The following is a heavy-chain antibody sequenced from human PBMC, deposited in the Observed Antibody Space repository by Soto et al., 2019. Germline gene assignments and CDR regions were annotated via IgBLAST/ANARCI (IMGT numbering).Heavy chain of an antibody. Sequence: QVQLVESGGGVVQPGRSLRLSCAASGFSFSSYGMHWVRQAPGKGLKWVAVISYDGSNKYYADSVKGRFTISRDNSKSTLYLQMNSMRAEDTAVYYCAKDVRFSTSWYLDYWGQGTLVTVSS. CDR1: GFSFSSYG. CDR2: ISYDGSNK. J-gene: IGHJ4*02. V-gene: IGHV3-30*18. CDR3: AKDVRFSTSWYLDY. D-gene: IGHD2-2*01.